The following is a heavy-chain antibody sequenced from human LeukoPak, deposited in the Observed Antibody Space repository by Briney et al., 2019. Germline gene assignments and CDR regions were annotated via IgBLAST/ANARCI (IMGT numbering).Heavy chain of an antibody. Sequence: ASVKVSCKTSGGTFSRFAISWVRQAPGQGLEWMGGIIPIFGPANYAQKFQGRVTITADESTSTAYMELSSLRSEDTALYYCAKSTYYYGSGEGSNYWYFDLWGRGTLVAVSS. CDR2: IIPIFGPA. CDR1: GGTFSRFA. J-gene: IGHJ2*01. D-gene: IGHD3-10*01. CDR3: AKSTYYYGSGEGSNYWYFDL. V-gene: IGHV1-69*13.